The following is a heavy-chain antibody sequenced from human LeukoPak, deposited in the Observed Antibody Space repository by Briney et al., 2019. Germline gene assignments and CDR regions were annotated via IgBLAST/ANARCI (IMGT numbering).Heavy chain of an antibody. V-gene: IGHV1-2*02. CDR1: GYTFTGYY. CDR2: INPNSGGT. D-gene: IGHD2-2*01. Sequence: ASVKVSCKASGYTFTGYYMHWVRQAPGQGLEWMGWINPNSGGTNYAQKFQGRVTMTRDTSISTAYMELSRLRSDDTAVYYCAGEVGGPSTSRYYYYGMDVWGQGTTVTVSS. J-gene: IGHJ6*02. CDR3: AGEVGGPSTSRYYYYGMDV.